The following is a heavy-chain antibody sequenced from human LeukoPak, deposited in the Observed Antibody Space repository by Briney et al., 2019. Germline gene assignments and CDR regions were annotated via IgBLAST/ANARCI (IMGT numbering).Heavy chain of an antibody. J-gene: IGHJ6*03. V-gene: IGHV1-69*05. D-gene: IGHD3-16*01. CDR2: IIPIFGTA. CDR1: GGTFSSYA. Sequence: SVKVSCKASGGTFSSYANSWVRQAPGQGLEWMGGIIPIFGTANYAQKFQGRVTITTDESTSTAYMELSSLRSEDTAVYYCARGPTYQDYYYYMDVWGKGTTVTVSS. CDR3: ARGPTYQDYYYYMDV.